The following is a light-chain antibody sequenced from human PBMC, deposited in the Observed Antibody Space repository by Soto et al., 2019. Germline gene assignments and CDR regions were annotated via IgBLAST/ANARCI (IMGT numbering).Light chain of an antibody. V-gene: IGKV1-39*01. J-gene: IGKJ2*01. CDR3: QQFYYYPHT. CDR2: GTS. CDR1: HTIATY. Sequence: EIQMTQSPAALSASVGERVTLTCRASHTIATYLNWYQQQGGKVPEVLIYGTSTLQHGVPSRFTGSGYGTDFTLTIYNVHPEDFSTYYCQQFYYYPHTFGQGTKLEVQ.